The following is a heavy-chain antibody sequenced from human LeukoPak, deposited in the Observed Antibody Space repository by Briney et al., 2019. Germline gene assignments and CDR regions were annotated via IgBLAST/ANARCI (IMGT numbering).Heavy chain of an antibody. J-gene: IGHJ4*02. CDR3: ARRGYGSGSFNRYYFDY. Sequence: SETLPLTCTVSGGSISSYYWSWIRQTPGKGLERIGCIYYSGSTNYNPSLKSRVTISVDTSKNQFSLKLSSVTAADTAVYYCARRGYGSGSFNRYYFDYWGQGTLVTVSS. D-gene: IGHD3-10*01. V-gene: IGHV4-59*08. CDR2: IYYSGST. CDR1: GGSISSYY.